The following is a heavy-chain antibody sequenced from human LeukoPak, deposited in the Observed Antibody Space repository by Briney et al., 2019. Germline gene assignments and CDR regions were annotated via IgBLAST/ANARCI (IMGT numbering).Heavy chain of an antibody. CDR1: GYTFNTYG. D-gene: IGHD6-19*01. CDR3: ARWSYSSDWYFGTFDI. J-gene: IGHJ3*02. Sequence: ASVKVSCKASGYTFNTYGISWVRQAPGQGLEWMGWISTYAGNTNYAQNLQGRVTMTTDTSTRTAYMELRSLRSGDTAVYYCARWSYSSDWYFGTFDIWGQGTTVTISS. CDR2: ISTYAGNT. V-gene: IGHV1-18*01.